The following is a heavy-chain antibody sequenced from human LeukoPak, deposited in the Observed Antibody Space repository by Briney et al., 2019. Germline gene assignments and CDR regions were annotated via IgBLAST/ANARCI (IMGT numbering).Heavy chain of an antibody. Sequence: SETLSLTCTVSGGSISSYYWSWIRQPPGKGLEWIGSIYYSGSTYYNPSLKSRVTISVDTSKNQFSLKLSSVTAADTAVYYCARASYPFDPWGQGTLVTVSS. CDR2: IYYSGST. CDR1: GGSISSYY. CDR3: ARASYPFDP. V-gene: IGHV4-59*05. D-gene: IGHD5-18*01. J-gene: IGHJ5*02.